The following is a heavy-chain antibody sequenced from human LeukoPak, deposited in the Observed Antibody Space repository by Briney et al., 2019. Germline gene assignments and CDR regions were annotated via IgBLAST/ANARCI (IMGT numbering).Heavy chain of an antibody. CDR2: ISSSGSTI. D-gene: IGHD6-13*01. CDR1: GFTFSDYY. V-gene: IGHV3-11*01. CDR3: ASYSSSFGPHDAFDI. J-gene: IGHJ3*02. Sequence: GGSLRLSCAASGFTFSDYYMSWIRQAPGKGLEWVSYISSSGSTIYYADSVKGRFTISRDNAKNSLYLQMNSLRAEDTAVYYCASYSSSFGPHDAFDIWGQGTMVTVSS.